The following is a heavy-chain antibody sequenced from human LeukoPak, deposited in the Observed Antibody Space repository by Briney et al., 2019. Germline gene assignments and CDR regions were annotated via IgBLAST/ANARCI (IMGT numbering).Heavy chain of an antibody. Sequence: SETLSLTCAVYGGSFSGYYWSWIRQPPGTGLEWIGEINHSGSTNYNPSLKSRVTISVDTSKNQFSLKLSSVTAADTAVYYCARGPYNWNYVRLKLFDYWGQGTLVTVSS. J-gene: IGHJ4*02. CDR3: ARGPYNWNYVRLKLFDY. V-gene: IGHV4-34*01. CDR1: GGSFSGYY. CDR2: INHSGST. D-gene: IGHD1-7*01.